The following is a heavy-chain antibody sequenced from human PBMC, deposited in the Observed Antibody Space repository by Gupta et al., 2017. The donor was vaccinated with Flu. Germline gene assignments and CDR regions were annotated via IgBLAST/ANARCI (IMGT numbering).Heavy chain of an antibody. Sequence: EVQLLESGGGLVQPGGSLRLSCAASGFTFSSYAMSWVRQAPGKGLEWVSAISGSGGSTYYADSVKGRFTISRDNSKNTLYLQMNSLRAEDTAVYYCAKDRGIGHSGSYYQYNWFDPWGQGTLVTVSS. CDR1: GFTFSSYA. V-gene: IGHV3-23*01. CDR3: AKDRGIGHSGSYYQYNWFDP. J-gene: IGHJ5*02. D-gene: IGHD1-26*01. CDR2: ISGSGGST.